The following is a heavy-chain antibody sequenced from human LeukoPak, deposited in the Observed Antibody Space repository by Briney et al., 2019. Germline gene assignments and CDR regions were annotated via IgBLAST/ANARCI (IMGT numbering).Heavy chain of an antibody. J-gene: IGHJ3*02. D-gene: IGHD3-22*01. Sequence: SETLPLTCAVYGGSFSGYYWSWIRQPPGKGLEWIGEINHSGSTNYNPSLKSRVTISVDTSKNQFSLKLSSVTAADTAVYYCARSPLYYDSRAFDIWGQGTMVTVSS. CDR3: ARSPLYYDSRAFDI. CDR1: GGSFSGYY. CDR2: INHSGST. V-gene: IGHV4-34*01.